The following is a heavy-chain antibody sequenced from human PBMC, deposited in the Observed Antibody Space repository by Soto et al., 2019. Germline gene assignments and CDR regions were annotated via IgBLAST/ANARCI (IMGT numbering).Heavy chain of an antibody. Sequence: EVQLLESGGDLVQPGGSLRLSCAASGFTFSSYAMSWVRQAPGKGLEWVSAISGSGGSTYYADSVKGRFTISRDTSKNSMYLQWNSMRSEDTAVTDGAKCDRGEVRGWYVSFMDVWGQGTTVTVSS. J-gene: IGHJ6*02. V-gene: IGHV3-23*01. CDR3: AKCDRGEVRGWYVSFMDV. D-gene: IGHD6-19*01. CDR2: ISGSGGST. CDR1: GFTFSSYA.